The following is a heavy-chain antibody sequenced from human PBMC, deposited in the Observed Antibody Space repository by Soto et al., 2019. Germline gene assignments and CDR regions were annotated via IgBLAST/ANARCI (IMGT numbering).Heavy chain of an antibody. V-gene: IGHV3-11*06. CDR3: AMAQITAQYYFDY. CDR1: GFIFSDYY. Sequence: GGSLRLSCAASGFIFSDYYMSWIRQAPGKGLEWVPYISGTSSYTNYADSVKGRFTISRDNAKNSLYLQMNSLRAEDTAVYYCAMAQITAQYYFDYWGQGTLVIVS. CDR2: ISGTSSYT. J-gene: IGHJ4*02. D-gene: IGHD6-6*01.